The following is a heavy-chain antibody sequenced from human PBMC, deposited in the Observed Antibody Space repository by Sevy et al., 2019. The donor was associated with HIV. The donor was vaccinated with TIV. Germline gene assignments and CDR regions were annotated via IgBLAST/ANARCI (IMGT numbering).Heavy chain of an antibody. CDR3: TRDGGGGNILASYYYYDMDV. J-gene: IGHJ6*02. CDR2: IRSIDYGGTS. CDR1: GFTFGDFA. Sequence: GESLKISCTTSGFTFGDFAMSWFRQAPGKGLEWVGFIRSIDYGGTSEYAASVKGRFTISRDDSKNIVYMQMNSLKTEDNAAHFCTRDGGGGNILASYYYYDMDVWGQGTTVTVSS. D-gene: IGHD2-21*01. V-gene: IGHV3-49*03.